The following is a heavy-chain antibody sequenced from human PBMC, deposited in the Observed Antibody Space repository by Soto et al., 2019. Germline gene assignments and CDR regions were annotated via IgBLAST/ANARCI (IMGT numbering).Heavy chain of an antibody. CDR2: IKQDGSEK. Sequence: EVQLVESGGGLVQPGGSLRLSCAASGFTFSGYWMTWVRQAPGKGLEWVANIKQDGSEKNYVDSVKGRFTVSRDNAKNSLYLQMNSLTVEDTAVYFCARVWALSGVFVWCQGTLVPVS. V-gene: IGHV3-7*05. CDR1: GFTFSGYW. J-gene: IGHJ4*02. CDR3: ARVWALSGVFV. D-gene: IGHD3-16*01.